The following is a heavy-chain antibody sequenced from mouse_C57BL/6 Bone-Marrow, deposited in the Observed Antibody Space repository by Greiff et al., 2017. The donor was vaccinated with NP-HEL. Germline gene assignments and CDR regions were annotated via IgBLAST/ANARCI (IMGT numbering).Heavy chain of an antibody. D-gene: IGHD2-5*01. J-gene: IGHJ4*01. CDR3: ASDYSNYENAMDY. V-gene: IGHV1-26*01. CDR1: GYTFTDYY. CDR2: INPNNGGT. Sequence: VQLQQSGPELVKPGASVKISCKASGYTFTDYYMNWVQQSHGKSLEWIGDINPNNGGTSYNQKFKGKATLTVDKSSSTAYMELRSLTSEDSAVYYCASDYSNYENAMDYWGQGTSVTVSS.